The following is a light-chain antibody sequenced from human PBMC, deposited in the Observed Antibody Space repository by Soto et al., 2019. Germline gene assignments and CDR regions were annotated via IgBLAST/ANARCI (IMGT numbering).Light chain of an antibody. Sequence: QAVVTQEPSFSVSPGGTVTLTCGVSSGSVSTRYYSSWYQQTPGQAPRTLIFSTSTRSSGVPDRFSGSIVGNKAALTISGAQADDESDYYCVLYMGSGIWVFGGGTKVTVL. CDR2: STS. CDR3: VLYMGSGIWV. V-gene: IGLV8-61*01. CDR1: SGSVSTRYY. J-gene: IGLJ3*02.